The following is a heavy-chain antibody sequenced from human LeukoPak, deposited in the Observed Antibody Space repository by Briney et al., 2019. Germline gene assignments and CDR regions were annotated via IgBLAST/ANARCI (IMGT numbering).Heavy chain of an antibody. CDR1: GGSVSSGSYY. J-gene: IGHJ5*02. Sequence: SETLSLTCTVSGGSVSSGSYYWSWIRQPPGKGLGWIGYIYYSGNTNYNPSLKSRVTISVDTSKNQFSLKLSSVTAADTAVYYCATGYCSGGSCHLFDPWGQGTLVTVSS. CDR2: IYYSGNT. D-gene: IGHD2-15*01. CDR3: ATGYCSGGSCHLFDP. V-gene: IGHV4-61*01.